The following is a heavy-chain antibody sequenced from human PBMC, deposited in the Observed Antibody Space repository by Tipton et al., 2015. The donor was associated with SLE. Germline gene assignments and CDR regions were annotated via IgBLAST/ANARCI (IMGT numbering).Heavy chain of an antibody. CDR3: ARARGPPAAVDY. CDR1: GGSISSHY. CDR2: IYYSGST. Sequence: TLSLTCTVSGGSISSHYWSWIRQPPGKGLEWIGYIYYSGSTNYNPSLKSRVTISVDRSKNQFSLKLSSVTAADTAVYYCARARGPPAAVDYWGQGTLVTVSS. V-gene: IGHV4-59*11. J-gene: IGHJ4*02. D-gene: IGHD6-13*01.